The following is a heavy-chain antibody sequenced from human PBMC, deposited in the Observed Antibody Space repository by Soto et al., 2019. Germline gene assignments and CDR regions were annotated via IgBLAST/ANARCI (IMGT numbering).Heavy chain of an antibody. CDR3: AKLTYPSDSTGYYYERVSGWIDS. D-gene: IGHD3-22*01. J-gene: IGHJ5*01. Sequence: EVQLLESGGGLIQPGGSLRLSCAASGFMFSSYAMSWVRQAPGKGLEWVSSISASGGTANLADSVEGRCTISRDNSKSTLYLKMNGLRAEDTAVYYCAKLTYPSDSTGYYYERVSGWIDSWGQGTLVTVSS. CDR2: ISASGGTA. V-gene: IGHV3-23*01. CDR1: GFMFSSYA.